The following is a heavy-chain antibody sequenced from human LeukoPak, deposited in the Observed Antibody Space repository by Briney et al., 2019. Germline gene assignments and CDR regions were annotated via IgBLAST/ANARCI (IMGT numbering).Heavy chain of an antibody. CDR2: ISAYSGDT. CDR1: GYTFTSYG. CDR3: AREVTTIFGVATDY. Sequence: ASVKVSCKASGYTFTSYGISWVRQAPGQGLEWMGWISAYSGDTNYAQKFQGRVTITADESTSTAYMELSSLRSEDTAVYYCAREVTTIFGVATDYWGQGTLVTVSS. D-gene: IGHD3-3*01. V-gene: IGHV1-18*01. J-gene: IGHJ4*02.